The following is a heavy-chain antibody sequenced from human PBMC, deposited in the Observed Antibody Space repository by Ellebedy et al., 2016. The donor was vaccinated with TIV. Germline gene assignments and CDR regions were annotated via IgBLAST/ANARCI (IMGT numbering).Heavy chain of an antibody. J-gene: IGHJ4*02. V-gene: IGHV1-46*03. CDR1: GYMFTSIY. CDR3: SRSEGDF. CDR2: INPGGTQT. Sequence: ASVKASCXTSGYMFTSIYIHWVRHAPGQGLEWIGTINPGGTQTSYAQKFQGRVTLTSDTSTSTVYMELTTLRSDDTAEYYCSRSEGDFWGQGTLVTVSS.